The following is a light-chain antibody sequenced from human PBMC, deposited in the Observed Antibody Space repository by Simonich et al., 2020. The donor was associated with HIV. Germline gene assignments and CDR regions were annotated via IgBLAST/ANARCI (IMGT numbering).Light chain of an antibody. J-gene: IGLJ2*01. CDR2: RNN. V-gene: IGLV1-47*01. Sequence: QSVLTQPPSASGTPGQRVTISCYGSRSNIGSNYVYWYRQFPGTAPKLLIYRNNQRPSGVPDRFSGSKSGTSASLAISGLRSEDEADYYCAAWDDSLRGQVFGGGTKLTVL. CDR3: AAWDDSLRGQV. CDR1: RSNIGSNY.